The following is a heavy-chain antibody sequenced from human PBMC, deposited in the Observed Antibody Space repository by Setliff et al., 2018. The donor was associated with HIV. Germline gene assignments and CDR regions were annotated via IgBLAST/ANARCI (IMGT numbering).Heavy chain of an antibody. V-gene: IGHV1-69*05. CDR3: ARVSSSWTGGYFDL. D-gene: IGHD6-13*01. CDR2: IIPISGTV. Sequence: SVKVSCKASGGTFSSYAISWVRQAPGQGLEWMGGIIPISGTVNYAQKFWGRVTITTHESTSTAYMELSSLRSEDTAVYYCARVSSSWTGGYFDLWGRGTQVTVSS. J-gene: IGHJ2*01. CDR1: GGTFSSYA.